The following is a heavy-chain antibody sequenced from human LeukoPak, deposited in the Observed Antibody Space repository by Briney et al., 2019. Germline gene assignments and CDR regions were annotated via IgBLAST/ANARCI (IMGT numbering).Heavy chain of an antibody. CDR1: GGSISSSSYY. CDR3: ARQKYYYDSSGYYYVGSANFDY. CDR2: IYYSGST. Sequence: PSETPSLTCTVSGGSISSSSYYWGWIRQPPGKGLEWIGSIYYSGSTYYNPSLKSRVTISVDTSENQFSLKLSSVTAADTAVYYCARQKYYYDSSGYYYVGSANFDYWGQGTLVTVSS. J-gene: IGHJ4*02. D-gene: IGHD3-22*01. V-gene: IGHV4-39*01.